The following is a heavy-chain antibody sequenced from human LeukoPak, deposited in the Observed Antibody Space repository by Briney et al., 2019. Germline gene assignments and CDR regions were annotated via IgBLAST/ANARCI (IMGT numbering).Heavy chain of an antibody. V-gene: IGHV1-18*01. CDR1: GYTFTSYG. D-gene: IGHD2-2*01. J-gene: IGHJ6*02. CDR2: ISAYNGNT. CDR3: ARDLPRSYCSSTSCHGMDV. Sequence: GASVKVSCKASGYTFTSYGISWVRQAPGQGLEWMGWISAYNGNTNYAQKLQGRVTMTTDTSTSTAYMELRSLRSDDTAVYYCARDLPRSYCSSTSCHGMDVWGQGTTVTVSS.